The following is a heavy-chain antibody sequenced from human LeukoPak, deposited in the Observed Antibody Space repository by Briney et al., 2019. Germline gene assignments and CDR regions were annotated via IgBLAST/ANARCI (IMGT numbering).Heavy chain of an antibody. D-gene: IGHD1-1*01. CDR2: ISYDGSNK. CDR3: ARELEGVDY. CDR1: GFTFSSYA. V-gene: IGHV3-30-3*01. J-gene: IGHJ4*02. Sequence: PGRSLRLSCAASGFTFSSYAMHWVRQAPGKGLEWVAVISYDGSNKYYADSVKGRFTISRDNSKNTLYLQMNSLRAEDTAVYYCARELEGVDYWGQGTLVTVSS.